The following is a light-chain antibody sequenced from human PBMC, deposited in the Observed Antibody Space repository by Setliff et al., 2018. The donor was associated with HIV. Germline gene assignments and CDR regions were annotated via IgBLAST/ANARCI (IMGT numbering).Light chain of an antibody. CDR1: SSDVGGYSL. CDR2: EVR. CDR3: SSYAITNTLP. J-gene: IGLJ1*01. Sequence: QSALAQPASVSGSPGQSITISCTGTSSDVGGYSLVSWYQQDPGKAPKLIIYEVRNRPSGVSNRFSGSKSGNTASLTISGLQAEDEGDYYCSSYAITNTLPFGTGTKV. V-gene: IGLV2-14*01.